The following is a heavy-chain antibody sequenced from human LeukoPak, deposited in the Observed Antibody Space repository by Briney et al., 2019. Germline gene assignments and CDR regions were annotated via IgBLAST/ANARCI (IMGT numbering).Heavy chain of an antibody. Sequence: SETLSLTCTVSGGSISSSYWSWIRQPPGKALEWIGYIYYSGSTNYNPSLKSRVTISVDTSKNQFSLRLSCVTAADTAVYYCARRSGYDYENWFDLWGQGTLVTVSS. D-gene: IGHD5-12*01. CDR2: IYYSGST. V-gene: IGHV4-59*08. CDR3: ARRSGYDYENWFDL. CDR1: GGSISSSY. J-gene: IGHJ5*02.